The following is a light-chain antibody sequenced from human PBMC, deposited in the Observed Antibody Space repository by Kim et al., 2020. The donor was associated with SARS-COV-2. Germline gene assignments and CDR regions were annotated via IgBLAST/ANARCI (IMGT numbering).Light chain of an antibody. CDR3: QVWDSSSDHWV. V-gene: IGLV3-21*04. J-gene: IGLJ3*02. Sequence: APGKTARITCGGNNMGSKSVLWNQQVPGQAPVLVIYYDSDRPSGIPERFSGSNSGNTATLTISRVEAGDEADYYCQVWDSSSDHWVFGGGTKLTVL. CDR1: NMGSKS. CDR2: YDS.